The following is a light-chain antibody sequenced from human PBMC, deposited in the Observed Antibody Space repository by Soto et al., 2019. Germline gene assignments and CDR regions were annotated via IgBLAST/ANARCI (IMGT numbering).Light chain of an antibody. CDR2: WAA. CDR3: QQYYITPLT. V-gene: IGKV4-1*01. J-gene: IGKJ4*01. CDR1: QSVLYSTNNKNY. Sequence: DIVMTQSPDSLAVSLGERATINCKSSQSVLYSTNNKNYLAWYQQKPGQPPKLLIYWAATRESGVPDRFSGSGSGTDFTLTISSLQAEDVAGYYCQQYYITPLTFGGGTNVEIK.